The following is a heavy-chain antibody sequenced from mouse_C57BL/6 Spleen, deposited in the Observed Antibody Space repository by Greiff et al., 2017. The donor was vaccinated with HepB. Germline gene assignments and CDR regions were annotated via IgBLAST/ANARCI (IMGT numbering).Heavy chain of an antibody. J-gene: IGHJ3*01. Sequence: VQLQQSGAELARPGASVKLSCKASGYTFTSYGISWVKQRTGQGLEWIGEIYPRSGNTYYNEKFKGKATLTADKSSSTAYMELRSLTSEDSAVYFCARSHYYGSSYGWFAYWGQGTLVTVSA. CDR1: GYTFTSYG. D-gene: IGHD1-1*01. V-gene: IGHV1-81*01. CDR2: IYPRSGNT. CDR3: ARSHYYGSSYGWFAY.